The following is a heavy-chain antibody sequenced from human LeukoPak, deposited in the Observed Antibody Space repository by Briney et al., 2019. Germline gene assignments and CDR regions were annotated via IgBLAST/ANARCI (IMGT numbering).Heavy chain of an antibody. Sequence: PSETLSLTCTVSGGSISSYYWSWIRQPPGKGLEWTGYIYYSGRTNYNPSLKSRVTISVDTSKNQFSLKLSSVTAADTAVYYCARGPNRYYFDYWSQGTLVTVSS. D-gene: IGHD2/OR15-2a*01. CDR3: ARGPNRYYFDY. CDR2: IYYSGRT. V-gene: IGHV4-59*01. CDR1: GGSISSYY. J-gene: IGHJ4*02.